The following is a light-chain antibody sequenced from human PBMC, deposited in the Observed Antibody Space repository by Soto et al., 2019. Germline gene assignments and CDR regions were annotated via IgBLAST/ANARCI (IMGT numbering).Light chain of an antibody. CDR3: SSYAGTNRGV. J-gene: IGLJ2*01. V-gene: IGLV2-8*01. CDR2: EVS. Sequence: ALTQPPSASGSPGQSVTISCTGTSRDVGGYNFVSWYQQHPGKAPKLMIYEVSKRPSGVPDRFSGSKYGNTASLTVSGLQAEDEADYYCSSYAGTNRGVFGGGTKLTVL. CDR1: SRDVGGYNF.